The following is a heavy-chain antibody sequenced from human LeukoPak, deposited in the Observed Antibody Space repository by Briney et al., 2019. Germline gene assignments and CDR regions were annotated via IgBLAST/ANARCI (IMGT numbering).Heavy chain of an antibody. CDR2: IGGSGVTT. D-gene: IGHD2-21*02. CDR3: AKLGNDDFC. CDR1: GFTFSNYW. J-gene: IGHJ4*02. Sequence: GGSLRLSCAASGFTFSNYWMSWVRQAPGKGLEWVSSIGGSGVTTYYADSVKGRFTISRDNSKSTLFLQLNSLRAEDTAVYYCAKLGNDDFCWGQGTLVTVSS. V-gene: IGHV3-23*01.